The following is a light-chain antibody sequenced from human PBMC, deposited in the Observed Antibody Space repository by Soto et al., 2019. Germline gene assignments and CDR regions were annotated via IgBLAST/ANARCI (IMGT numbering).Light chain of an antibody. CDR3: AAWDDSLNAYV. CDR2: SDN. J-gene: IGLJ1*01. V-gene: IGLV1-44*01. Sequence: QSVLTQPPSASGTPGQRVTIPCSGSSSNIGSNTVNWYQQVPGTAPRFLIYSDNQRPSGVPDRVSGSKSGTSASLAISGLQSEDEADYYCAAWDDSLNAYVFGTGTKVTVL. CDR1: SSNIGSNT.